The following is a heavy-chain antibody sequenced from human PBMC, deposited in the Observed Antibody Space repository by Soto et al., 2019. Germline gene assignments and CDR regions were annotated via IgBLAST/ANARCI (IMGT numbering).Heavy chain of an antibody. Sequence: GGSLRLSCAASGFTVSSNYMSWVRQAPGKGLEWVSVIYSGGSTYYADSVKGRFTISRHNSKNTLYLQMNSLRAEDTAVYYCARVGHRDCSGGSCYYYYYGMDVWGQVTTVTVSS. CDR2: IYSGGST. V-gene: IGHV3-53*04. CDR1: GFTVSSNY. CDR3: ARVGHRDCSGGSCYYYYYGMDV. J-gene: IGHJ6*02. D-gene: IGHD2-15*01.